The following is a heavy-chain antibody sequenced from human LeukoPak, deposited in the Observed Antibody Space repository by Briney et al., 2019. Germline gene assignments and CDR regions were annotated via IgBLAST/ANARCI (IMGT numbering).Heavy chain of an antibody. Sequence: PGGSLRLSCAASGFTFSSYAMSWVRQAPGKGLEWVSAISGSGGSTYYADSVKGRFTISRDNSKNTLYLQMNSLRAEDTAVYYCAKALHRITMVRGVPFDYWGQGTLVTVSS. J-gene: IGHJ4*02. CDR1: GFTFSSYA. CDR2: ISGSGGST. D-gene: IGHD3-10*01. V-gene: IGHV3-23*01. CDR3: AKALHRITMVRGVPFDY.